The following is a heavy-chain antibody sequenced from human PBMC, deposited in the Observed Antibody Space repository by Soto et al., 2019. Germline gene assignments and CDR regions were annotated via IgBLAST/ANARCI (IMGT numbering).Heavy chain of an antibody. D-gene: IGHD2-21*02. CDR3: ARVRDNIVVVTAFDY. CDR1: GFTFSSYW. Sequence: PGGSLRLSCAASGFTFSSYWMHWVRQAPGKGLVWVSRINSDGSSTSYADSVKGRFTISRDNAKNTLYLQMNSLRAEDTAVYYCARVRDNIVVVTAFDYWGQRTLVTGSS. CDR2: INSDGSST. J-gene: IGHJ4*02. V-gene: IGHV3-74*01.